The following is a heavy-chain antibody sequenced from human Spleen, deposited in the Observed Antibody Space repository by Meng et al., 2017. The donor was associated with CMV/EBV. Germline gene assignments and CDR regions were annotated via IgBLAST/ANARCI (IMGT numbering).Heavy chain of an antibody. Sequence: GESLKISCAASGFTFSSYSMNWVRQAPGRGLEWVSLISSTTSYIYYADSVKGRFTISRDNSKDSLILQMNSLRPEDTAVYYCARLHYDSRGLLVGFDSWGQGTLVTVSS. V-gene: IGHV3-21*01. D-gene: IGHD3-22*01. CDR1: GFTFSSYS. CDR3: ARLHYDSRGLLVGFDS. J-gene: IGHJ4*02. CDR2: ISSTTSYI.